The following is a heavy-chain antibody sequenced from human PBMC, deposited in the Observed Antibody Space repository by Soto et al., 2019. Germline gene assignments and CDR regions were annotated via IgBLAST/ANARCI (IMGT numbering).Heavy chain of an antibody. D-gene: IGHD1-26*01. CDR3: ARDRGGRKGTYYYYYGMDV. CDR2: IYYSGST. V-gene: IGHV4-59*01. J-gene: IGHJ6*02. CDR1: GGSISSYY. Sequence: PWETLSLTCTVSGGSISSYYWSWIRQPPGKGLEWIGYIYYSGSTNYNPSLKSRVTISVDTSKNQFSLKLSSVTAADTAVYYCARDRGGRKGTYYYYYGMDVWGQGTTVTSP.